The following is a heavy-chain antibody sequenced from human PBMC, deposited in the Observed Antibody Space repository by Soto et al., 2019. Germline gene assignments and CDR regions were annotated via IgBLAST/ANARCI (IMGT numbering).Heavy chain of an antibody. V-gene: IGHV1-18*01. CDR1: GYTFTSYG. D-gene: IGHD1-26*01. CDR3: XRGVGASYYFDY. Sequence: QVQLVQSGAEVKKPGASVKVSCKASGYTFTSYGISWVRQAPGQGLEWMGWISAYNGNTNYAQMLQGRVTMTTDTSTXTXYMXLRSLXSDDTAVYYCXRGVGASYYFDYWGQGTLVTVSS. J-gene: IGHJ4*02. CDR2: ISAYNGNT.